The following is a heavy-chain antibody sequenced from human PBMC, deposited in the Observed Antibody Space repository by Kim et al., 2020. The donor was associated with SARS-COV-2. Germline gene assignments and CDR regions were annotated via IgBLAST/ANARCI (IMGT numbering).Heavy chain of an antibody. CDR3: AKDISTITIFGGGYYCMGI. CDR2: ISWNSGTI. D-gene: IGHD3-3*01. Sequence: GGSLRLSCAASGFTFDAYAIHWVRQVPGKGLEWVSGISWNSGTIGYADSVKGRFTISRDNAKNSLYLQMNSLRAEDTALYYCAKDISTITIFGGGYYCMGIWGPGTTFTVSS. CDR1: GFTFDAYA. V-gene: IGHV3-9*01. J-gene: IGHJ6*01.